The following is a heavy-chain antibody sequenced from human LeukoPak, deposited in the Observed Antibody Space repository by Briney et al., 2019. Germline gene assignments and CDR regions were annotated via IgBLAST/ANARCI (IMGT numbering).Heavy chain of an antibody. CDR2: ISWNSGSI. V-gene: IGHV3-9*01. Sequence: GRSLRLSCAASGFTFDDYAMHWVRHAPGKGLEWVSGISWNSGSIGYADSVKGRFTISRDNAKNSLYLQMNSLRAEDTALYYCAKGGSAWDSSSWAFDYWGQGTLVTVSS. D-gene: IGHD6-13*01. CDR3: AKGGSAWDSSSWAFDY. CDR1: GFTFDDYA. J-gene: IGHJ4*02.